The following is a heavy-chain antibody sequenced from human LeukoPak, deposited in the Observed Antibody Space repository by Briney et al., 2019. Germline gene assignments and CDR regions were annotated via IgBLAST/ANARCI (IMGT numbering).Heavy chain of an antibody. V-gene: IGHV3-23*01. Sequence: GGSLRLSCAASGLTFSSYAMSWVRQAPGKGLEWVSGISGNGGGTYYADSVKGRFTISRDNSKNTLYLQMNSLRVGDTAVYYCAKNRWAARIIIDAFDIWGQGTMVTVSS. J-gene: IGHJ3*02. CDR1: GLTFSSYA. CDR2: ISGNGGGT. D-gene: IGHD6-6*01. CDR3: AKNRWAARIIIDAFDI.